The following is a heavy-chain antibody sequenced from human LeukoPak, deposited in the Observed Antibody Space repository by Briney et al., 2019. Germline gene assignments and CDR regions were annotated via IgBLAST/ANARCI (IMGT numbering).Heavy chain of an antibody. Sequence: PSETLSLTCTVSGGSISSSSYYWGWIRQPPGKGLEWIGSIYYSGSTYYNPSLESRVTISVDTSKNQFSLKLSSVTAADTAVYYCARATGRGLYYFDYWGQGTLVTVSS. CDR2: IYYSGST. J-gene: IGHJ4*02. V-gene: IGHV4-39*07. D-gene: IGHD3-10*01. CDR3: ARATGRGLYYFDY. CDR1: GGSISSSSYY.